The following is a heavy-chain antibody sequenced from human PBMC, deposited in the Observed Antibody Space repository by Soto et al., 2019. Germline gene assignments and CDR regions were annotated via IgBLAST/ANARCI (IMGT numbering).Heavy chain of an antibody. CDR2: IWYDGSNK. J-gene: IGHJ6*02. V-gene: IGHV3-33*01. CDR3: ARGGYDFWSGYYRQYYYYYGMDV. D-gene: IGHD3-3*01. Sequence: GGSLRLSCAASGFTFSSYGMHWVRQAPGKGLEWVAVIWYDGSNKYYADSVKGRFTISRDNSKNTLYLQMNSLRAEDTAVYYCARGGYDFWSGYYRQYYYYYGMDVWGQGTTVTVSS. CDR1: GFTFSSYG.